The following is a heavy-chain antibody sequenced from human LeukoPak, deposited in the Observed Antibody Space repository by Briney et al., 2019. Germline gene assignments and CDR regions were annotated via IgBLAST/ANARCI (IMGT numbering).Heavy chain of an antibody. Sequence: SVKVSCKASGGTFSSYAISWVRQAPGQGLEWMGRIIPILGIANYAQKFQGRVTITADKSTSTAYMELSSLRSEDTAVYYCASSYYYDSSGYYYGNRFDPWGQGTLVTVSS. D-gene: IGHD3-22*01. CDR3: ASSYYYDSSGYYYGNRFDP. CDR1: GGTFSSYA. CDR2: IIPILGIA. J-gene: IGHJ5*02. V-gene: IGHV1-69*04.